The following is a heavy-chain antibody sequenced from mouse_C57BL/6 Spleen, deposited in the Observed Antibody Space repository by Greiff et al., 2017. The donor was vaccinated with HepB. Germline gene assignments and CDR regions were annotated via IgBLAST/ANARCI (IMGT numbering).Heavy chain of an antibody. Sequence: QVQLQQSGPELVKPGASVKISCKASGYAFSSSWMNWVKQRPGKGLEWIGRIYPGDGDTNYNGKFKGKATLTADKSSSTAYMQLSSLPSEDSAVYFSARGDSIHFDYWGQGTTLTVSS. CDR3: ARGDSIHFDY. J-gene: IGHJ2*01. D-gene: IGHD2-10*02. V-gene: IGHV1-82*01. CDR2: IYPGDGDT. CDR1: GYAFSSSW.